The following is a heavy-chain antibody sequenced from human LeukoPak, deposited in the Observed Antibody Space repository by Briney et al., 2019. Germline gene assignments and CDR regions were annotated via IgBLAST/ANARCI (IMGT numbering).Heavy chain of an antibody. CDR2: VYSSGGT. D-gene: IGHD6-25*01. Sequence: SRTLSLTCTLSRGSLSGYYWSWIRRTPGKGQWWIEYVYSSGGTNYNPSLYRRVTISLDTSKSQFSLKVSSVTAADTAVYFCARSGTRSEGAFDMWGEGTMVTVS. CDR3: ARSGTRSEGAFDM. V-gene: IGHV4-59*08. J-gene: IGHJ3*02. CDR1: RGSLSGYY.